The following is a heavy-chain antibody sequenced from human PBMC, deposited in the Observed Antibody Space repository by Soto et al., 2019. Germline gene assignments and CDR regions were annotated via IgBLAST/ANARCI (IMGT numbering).Heavy chain of an antibody. CDR3: ARSTLYYGDYVRRAYYYMDV. CDR2: IYYSGST. D-gene: IGHD4-17*01. CDR1: GGSISSGGYY. V-gene: IGHV4-31*03. Sequence: SETLSLTCTVSGGSISSGGYYWSWIRQHPGKGLEWIGYIYYSGSTYYNPSLKSRVTISVDTSKNQFSLKLSSVTAADTAVYYCARSTLYYGDYVRRAYYYMDVWGKGTTVTVSS. J-gene: IGHJ6*03.